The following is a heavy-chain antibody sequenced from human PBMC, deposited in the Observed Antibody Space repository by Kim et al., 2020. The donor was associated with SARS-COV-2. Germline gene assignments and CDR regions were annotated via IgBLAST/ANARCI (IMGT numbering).Heavy chain of an antibody. D-gene: IGHD6-19*01. Sequence: GGSLRLSCAASGFTFHNYALHWVRQAPGKGPEWVSVISYDGTNKYYADSVKGRFTTSRDNSKATLYLHMNSLSLDDTALYYFATDLAQWLAPLCSYCLDV. V-gene: IGHV3-30-3*01. CDR1: GFTFHNYA. J-gene: IGHJ6*01. CDR3: ATDLAQWLAPLCSYCLDV. CDR2: ISYDGTNK.